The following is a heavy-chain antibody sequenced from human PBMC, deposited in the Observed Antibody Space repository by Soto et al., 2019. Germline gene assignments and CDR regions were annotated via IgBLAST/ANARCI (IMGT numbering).Heavy chain of an antibody. J-gene: IGHJ3*02. CDR3: ARVVNDNAAAFDI. Sequence: SXTXSLTFAISGDSXYSNSAPLNWISQSPSRGLECLGRTYYRSKWYNDYAVSGKSRITINPDTSKKQFSLQLNSVTTEDTAVYYCARVVNDNAAAFDIWGQGTMVTVSS. CDR2: TYYRSKWYN. D-gene: IGHD1-1*01. CDR1: GDSXYSNSAP. V-gene: IGHV6-1*01.